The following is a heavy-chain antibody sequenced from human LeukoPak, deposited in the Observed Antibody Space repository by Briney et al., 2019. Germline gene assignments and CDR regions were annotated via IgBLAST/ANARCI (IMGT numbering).Heavy chain of an antibody. Sequence: GGSLRLPCAASGFTFGSYSMYWVRQAPGKGLEWVSGISGSGGSTFYADSGKGRFTIPRDNSENTVYLQMNSLRDDDTAVYYCAKTTAGYSSGRYPGWPVDYWGQGTLVTVSS. CDR1: GFTFGSYS. V-gene: IGHV3-23*01. CDR2: ISGSGGST. CDR3: AKTTAGYSSGRYPGWPVDY. J-gene: IGHJ4*02. D-gene: IGHD6-19*01.